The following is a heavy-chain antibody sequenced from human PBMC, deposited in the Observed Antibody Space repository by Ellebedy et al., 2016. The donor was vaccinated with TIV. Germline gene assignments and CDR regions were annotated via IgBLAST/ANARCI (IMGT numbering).Heavy chain of an antibody. J-gene: IGHJ6*02. CDR1: GGSISTTSYP. V-gene: IGHV4-39*01. Sequence: MPSETLSLTCTVSGGSISTTSYPWGWIRQPPGTGLEWIGSIYYSGSTYYNPSLKSRVTISVDTSKNQFSLKLSSVTAAETAVYYCARHLFSVSYGHFYYGMDVWGQGTTVTVSS. D-gene: IGHD1-26*01. CDR2: IYYSGST. CDR3: ARHLFSVSYGHFYYGMDV.